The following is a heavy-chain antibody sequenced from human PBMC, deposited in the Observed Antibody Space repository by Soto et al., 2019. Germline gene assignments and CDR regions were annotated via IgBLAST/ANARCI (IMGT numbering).Heavy chain of an antibody. J-gene: IGHJ3*02. CDR1: GFAFSSYW. D-gene: IGHD3-22*01. CDR3: ARGNYYDSSGYLAAPAAFDI. CDR2: INSDGSST. Sequence: PGGSLRLSCAASGFAFSSYWMHWVRQAPGNGLVWVSRINSDGSSTSYADSVKGRFTISRDNAKNTLYLQMNSLRAEDTAVYYCARGNYYDSSGYLAAPAAFDIWGQGTMVTVSS. V-gene: IGHV3-74*01.